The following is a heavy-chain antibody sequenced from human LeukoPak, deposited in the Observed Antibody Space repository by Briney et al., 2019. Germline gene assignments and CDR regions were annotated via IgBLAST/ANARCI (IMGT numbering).Heavy chain of an antibody. CDR3: AKRGEDPVDLDY. V-gene: IGHV3-23*01. J-gene: IGHJ4*02. CDR2: ITGSGDRT. CDR1: GVTFSSHG. D-gene: IGHD3-16*01. Sequence: GGSLRPSCGVSGVTFSSHGMNWVRQAPGKGLEWVSAITGSGDRTYYTDSVRGRFTVSRDNSKNILYLQMNGLRAEDTAVYYCAKRGEDPVDLDYWGQGTLVTVSS.